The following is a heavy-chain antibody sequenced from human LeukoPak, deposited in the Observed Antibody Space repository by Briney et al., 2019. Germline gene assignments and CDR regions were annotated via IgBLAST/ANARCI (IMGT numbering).Heavy chain of an antibody. CDR1: GFTFSSYA. CDR3: ARGLGSGWYNWFDP. V-gene: IGHV3-30-3*01. CDR2: ISYDGSNK. J-gene: IGHJ5*02. D-gene: IGHD6-19*01. Sequence: PGGSLRLSCAASGFTFSSYAMHWVRQAPGKGLEWVAVISYDGSNKYYADSVKGRFTISRDNSKNTLYLQMNSLRAEDTAVYYCARGLGSGWYNWFDPWGQGTLVSVSS.